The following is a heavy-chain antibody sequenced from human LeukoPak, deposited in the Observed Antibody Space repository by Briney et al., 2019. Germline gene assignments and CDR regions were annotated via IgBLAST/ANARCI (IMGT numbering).Heavy chain of an antibody. CDR3: ARRDSSGWYYFDY. D-gene: IGHD6-19*01. CDR1: GYSFTSYW. CDR2: NYPGDSDT. J-gene: IGHJ4*02. Sequence: GESLKISCKGSGYSFTSYWIGWVRQMPGKGLEWMGINYPGDSDTRYSPSFQGQVTISAVKSISTAYLRWSSLKASDTAMYYCARRDSSGWYYFDYWGQGTLVTVSS. V-gene: IGHV5-51*01.